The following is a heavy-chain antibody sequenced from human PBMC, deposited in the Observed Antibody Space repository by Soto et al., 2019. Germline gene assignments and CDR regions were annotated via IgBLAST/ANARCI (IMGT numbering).Heavy chain of an antibody. CDR3: ARDRGNHYFDY. CDR2: IYSGGST. V-gene: IGHV3-53*01. CDR1: GFTVSSNY. D-gene: IGHD1-1*01. J-gene: IGHJ4*02. Sequence: GGSLRLSCAASGFTVSSNYMSWVRQAPGKGLEWVSVIYSGGSTYYADSVKGRFTISRDNSKNTLYLQMNSLRAEDTAVYYCARDRGNHYFDYWGQGTLVTVSS.